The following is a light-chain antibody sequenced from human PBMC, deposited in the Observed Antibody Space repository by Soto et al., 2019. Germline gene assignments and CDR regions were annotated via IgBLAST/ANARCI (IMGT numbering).Light chain of an antibody. J-gene: IGKJ1*01. V-gene: IGKV2-24*01. CDR3: TQSTHFPRT. Sequence: DIVLTQTPLSSPVTLGQPASISCRSSQRLVHSDGNTYLSWIQQRPGQPPGLLIYMVFNRFSGVPDRFSGSGAGTYFTLKISRVEAEDVGVYYCTQSTHFPRTFGQGTKVEIK. CDR2: MVF. CDR1: QRLVHSDGNTY.